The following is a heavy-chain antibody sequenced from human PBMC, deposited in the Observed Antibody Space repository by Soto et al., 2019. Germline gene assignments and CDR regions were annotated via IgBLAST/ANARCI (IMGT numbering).Heavy chain of an antibody. J-gene: IGHJ3*02. CDR2: INHSGIT. CDR1: GGSFSDYY. D-gene: IGHD1-26*01. CDR3: VRGRAFMSRVAFDI. V-gene: IGHV4-34*02. Sequence: QVQLQQRGAGLLKPSETLSLTCAVLGGSFSDYYWTWIRQPPGKGLEWIGEINHSGITSYNPSLKRRLTLSVDTSTKEFSLTLSSVTAADTAAYHCVRGRAFMSRVAFDIWGQGTMVTVSS.